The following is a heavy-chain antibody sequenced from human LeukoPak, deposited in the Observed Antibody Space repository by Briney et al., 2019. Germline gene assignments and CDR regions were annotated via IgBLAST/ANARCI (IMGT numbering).Heavy chain of an antibody. CDR2: IYYRGST. CDR1: GGSISSYH. Sequence: SETLSLTCTVSGGSISSYHWSWIRQPPGKGLEWIGYIYYRGSTNYNPSLKSRVTISVDTSKNQFSLKLSSVTAAGTAVYYCARGGPDFWSGYRLYGMDVWGQGTTVTVSS. D-gene: IGHD3-3*01. J-gene: IGHJ6*02. CDR3: ARGGPDFWSGYRLYGMDV. V-gene: IGHV4-59*01.